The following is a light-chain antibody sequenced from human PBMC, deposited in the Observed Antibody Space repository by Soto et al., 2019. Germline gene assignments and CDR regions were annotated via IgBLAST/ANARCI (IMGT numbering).Light chain of an antibody. V-gene: IGLV2-8*01. J-gene: IGLJ2*01. Sequence: QSALTQPPSASGSPGQSVTISCTGTISDVGGYNYVSWYQQHPGKAPKLMIYEVSKRPSGVPDRFSGSKSGNTASLTVSGLQAEDDADYYCISYAGSNNFYVVFGGGTQLTVL. CDR3: ISYAGSNNFYVV. CDR1: ISDVGGYNY. CDR2: EVS.